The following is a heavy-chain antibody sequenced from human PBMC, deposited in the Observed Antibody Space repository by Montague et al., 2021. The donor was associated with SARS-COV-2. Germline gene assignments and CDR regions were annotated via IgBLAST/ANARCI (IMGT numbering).Heavy chain of an antibody. V-gene: IGHV3-23*01. J-gene: IGHJ4*02. D-gene: IGHD5-12*01. CDR3: AKGRTVVATISPFDY. CDR2: ISGSGGST. CDR1: GFTLSSYA. Sequence: SLRLSCPASGFTLSSYAMSWVRQAPGKGLEWVSAISGSGGSTYYADSVKGRFTISRDNSKNTLYLQMNSLRAEDTAVYYCAKGRTVVATISPFDYWGQGTLVTVSS.